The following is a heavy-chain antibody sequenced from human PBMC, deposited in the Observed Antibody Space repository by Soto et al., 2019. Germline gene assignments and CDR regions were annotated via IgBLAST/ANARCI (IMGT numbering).Heavy chain of an antibody. CDR3: ARFPIPDGIVVLAAAIHFYGMDV. CDR2: MHHSGSA. Sequence: QVQLQESGPGMVKPSGTLSLTCAISGGSISSNNWWSWVRQPPGKGLEWIGEMHHSGSANYSPSLKSRVTIAVDKSNNQFSLNLRSVTAADTAIYYCARFPIPDGIVVLAAAIHFYGMDVWGQGTTVTVSS. J-gene: IGHJ6*02. V-gene: IGHV4-4*02. D-gene: IGHD2-2*01. CDR1: GGSISSNNW.